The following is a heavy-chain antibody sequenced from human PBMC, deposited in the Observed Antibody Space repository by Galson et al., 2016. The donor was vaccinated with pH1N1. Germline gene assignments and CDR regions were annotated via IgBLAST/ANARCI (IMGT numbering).Heavy chain of an antibody. CDR1: GGTFTSYT. CDR2: MIPILGLS. J-gene: IGHJ4*02. V-gene: IGHV1-69*04. Sequence: SVKVSCKASGGTFTSYTITWVRQAPGQGLEWMGRMIPILGLSNYSQKFQGRVTITADKSTSTAYMELSSLKSEDTAVYFCARDRGHAAMDPLDSWGQGTPVTVSS. CDR3: ARDRGHAAMDPLDS. D-gene: IGHD3/OR15-3a*01.